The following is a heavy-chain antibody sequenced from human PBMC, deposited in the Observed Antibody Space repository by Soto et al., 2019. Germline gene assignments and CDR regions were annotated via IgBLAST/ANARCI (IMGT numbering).Heavy chain of an antibody. CDR1: GASISGYH. Sequence: LPETLSLTCTVSGASISGYHWSWIRQPPRKGLECLGYISYSGATNYNPSLKSRVTISVDRSKNQFSLKLSSVTAADTAVYYCARVPDRWGQGTLVTVSS. V-gene: IGHV4-59*12. CDR2: ISYSGAT. CDR3: ARVPDR. J-gene: IGHJ5*02. D-gene: IGHD2-2*01.